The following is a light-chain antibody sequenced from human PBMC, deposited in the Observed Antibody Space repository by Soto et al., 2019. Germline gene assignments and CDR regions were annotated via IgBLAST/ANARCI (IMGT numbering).Light chain of an antibody. CDR2: GVS. V-gene: IGKV3D-20*02. Sequence: ENVLTQSPGTLSLSPGERATLSCRATQSVTSRYFAWYQQKPGQAPRLLIYGVSSRATDIPDRFSGSGSGTDFTLTISRLEPEDFVVYYCQQRAKWPSTFGPGTKVE. J-gene: IGKJ2*02. CDR3: QQRAKWPST. CDR1: QSVTSRY.